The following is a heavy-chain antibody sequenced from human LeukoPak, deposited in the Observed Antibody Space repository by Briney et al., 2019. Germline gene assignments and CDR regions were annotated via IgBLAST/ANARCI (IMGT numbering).Heavy chain of an antibody. CDR1: GFTFSSYW. J-gene: IGHJ4*02. D-gene: IGHD6-19*01. V-gene: IGHV3-74*01. CDR2: INSDGSST. CDR3: AREMAVAGNPLDY. Sequence: GGSLRLSCAASGFTFSSYWMHWVRQAPGKGLVWVSCINSDGSSTSYADSVKGRYTISRDNAKNTLYLQMNSLRAEDTAVYYCAREMAVAGNPLDYWGQGTLVTVSS.